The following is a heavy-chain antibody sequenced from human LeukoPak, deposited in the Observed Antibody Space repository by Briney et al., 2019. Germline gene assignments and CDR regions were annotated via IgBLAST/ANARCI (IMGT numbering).Heavy chain of an antibody. J-gene: IGHJ4*02. CDR1: GGSISSYY. CDR2: IYYSGST. V-gene: IGHV4-59*08. CDR3: ARHVHSSSWFDY. Sequence: SETLSLTCTVSGGSISSYYWSWIRQPPGKGLEWIGYIYYSGSTNYNPSLKSRVTISVDTSKNQFSLKLNSVTAADTAVYYCARHVHSSSWFDYWGQGTLVTVSS. D-gene: IGHD6-13*01.